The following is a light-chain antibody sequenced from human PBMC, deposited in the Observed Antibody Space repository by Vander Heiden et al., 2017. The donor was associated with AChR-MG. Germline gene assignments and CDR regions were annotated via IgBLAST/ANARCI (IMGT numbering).Light chain of an antibody. V-gene: IGKV1-9*01. Sequence: DIQLTQSPSFLSASIGDRVTITCRASQGISSYLAWYQQKPGKAPKLLIHSASTLQSGVPSRFSGSGSGTDFTLTISSLQPEDLATYYCQHLSTYTHTFGPGTKVHIK. CDR2: SAS. J-gene: IGKJ3*01. CDR3: QHLSTYTHT. CDR1: QGISSY.